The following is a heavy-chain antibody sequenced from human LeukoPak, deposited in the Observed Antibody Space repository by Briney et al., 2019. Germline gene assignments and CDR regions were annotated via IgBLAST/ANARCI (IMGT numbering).Heavy chain of an antibody. J-gene: IGHJ4*02. V-gene: IGHV3-7*01. CDR1: GFTFSSYA. CDR2: IKQDGSEK. Sequence: GGSLRLSCAASGFTFSSYAMSWVRQAPGKGLEWVANIKQDGSEKYYVDSVKGRFTISRDNAKNSMYLQMNSLRAEDTAVYYCARGYGYYDSSGYYMGDEYYFDYWGQGTLVTVSS. CDR3: ARGYGYYDSSGYYMGDEYYFDY. D-gene: IGHD3-22*01.